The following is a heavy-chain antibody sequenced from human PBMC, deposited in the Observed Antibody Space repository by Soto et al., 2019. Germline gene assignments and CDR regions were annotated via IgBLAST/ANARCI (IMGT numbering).Heavy chain of an antibody. CDR1: GFSLTRGVA. V-gene: IGHV2-5*02. Sequence: QITLKESGPTLVKPTQTLTLTCTFSGFSLTRGVAVGWIRQPPGKALEWLALIYWDDDKRYSPSLKSRLTITQDTSKNQVVLTMTNLGPVDTATYYCARDSYGSGYGMDVWGQGTTVTVSS. D-gene: IGHD3-10*01. CDR2: IYWDDDK. J-gene: IGHJ6*02. CDR3: ARDSYGSGYGMDV.